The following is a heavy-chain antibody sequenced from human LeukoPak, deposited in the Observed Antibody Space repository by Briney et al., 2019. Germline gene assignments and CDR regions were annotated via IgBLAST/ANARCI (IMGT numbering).Heavy chain of an antibody. D-gene: IGHD2-2*02. J-gene: IGHJ4*02. CDR3: ARVSLDCSSTSCYTLFDY. CDR1: GGSISSGDYY. V-gene: IGHV4-30-4*08. CDR2: IYYSGST. Sequence: SETLSLTCTVSGGSISSGDYYWRWIRQPPGKGLEWIVYIYYSGSTYYNPSLKSRVTISVDTSKNQFSLKLSSVTAADTAVYYCARVSLDCSSTSCYTLFDYWGQGTLVTVSS.